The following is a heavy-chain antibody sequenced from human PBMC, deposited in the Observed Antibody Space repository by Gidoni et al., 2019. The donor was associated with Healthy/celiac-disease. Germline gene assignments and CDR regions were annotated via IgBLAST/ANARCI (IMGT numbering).Heavy chain of an antibody. CDR2: IIPTFGTA. D-gene: IGHD5-12*01. CDR3: ARDPGAATIRVYYYGMDV. Sequence: QVQLVQSGAEVKKPGSSVKVSCKASGGTFSSYAISWVRQAPGQGLEWMGGIIPTFGTANYAQKFQGRGTITADESTSTAYMELSSLRSEDTAVYYCARDPGAATIRVYYYGMDVWGQGTTVTVSS. CDR1: GGTFSSYA. J-gene: IGHJ6*02. V-gene: IGHV1-69*01.